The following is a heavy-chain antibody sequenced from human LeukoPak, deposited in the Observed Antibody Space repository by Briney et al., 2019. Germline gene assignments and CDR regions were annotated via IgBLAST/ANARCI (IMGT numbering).Heavy chain of an antibody. J-gene: IGHJ4*02. CDR1: GFTFSSYA. V-gene: IGHV3-23*01. CDR2: ISGSGGST. CDR3: AKVPWYSSSRPFDY. Sequence: GGSLRLSCAASGFTFSSYAMSWVRQAPGKGLEWVSAISGSGGSTYYADSVKGRFTTSRDNSKNTLYLQMNSLRAEDTAVYYCAKVPWYSSSRPFDYWGQGTLVTVSS. D-gene: IGHD6-13*01.